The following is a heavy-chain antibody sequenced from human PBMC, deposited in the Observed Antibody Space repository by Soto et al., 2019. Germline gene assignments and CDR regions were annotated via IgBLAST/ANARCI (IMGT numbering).Heavy chain of an antibody. CDR3: ARETNYYDSSGYCPLDY. D-gene: IGHD3-22*01. Sequence: ASVKVSCKASGYTFTSYYMHWVRQAPGQGLEWMGIINPSGGSTSYAQKFQGRVTMTRDTSTSTVYMELSSLRSEDTAVYYCARETNYYDSSGYCPLDYWGQGTLVTVSS. J-gene: IGHJ4*02. V-gene: IGHV1-46*01. CDR2: INPSGGST. CDR1: GYTFTSYY.